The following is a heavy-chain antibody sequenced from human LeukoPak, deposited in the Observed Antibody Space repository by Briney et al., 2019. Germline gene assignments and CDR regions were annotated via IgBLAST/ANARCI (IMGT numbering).Heavy chain of an antibody. CDR3: ARGHGDYAPEFDG. Sequence: GGSLRLSCAASGFTLSSHSMNWVRQAPGKGLEWVSYISSSSTTTLYADSVKGRFTISRDNAKNSLYLQMNSLRDEDTAVYYCARGHGDYAPEFDGWGQGTLVTVSS. D-gene: IGHD4-17*01. V-gene: IGHV3-48*02. CDR2: ISSSSTTT. J-gene: IGHJ4*02. CDR1: GFTLSSHS.